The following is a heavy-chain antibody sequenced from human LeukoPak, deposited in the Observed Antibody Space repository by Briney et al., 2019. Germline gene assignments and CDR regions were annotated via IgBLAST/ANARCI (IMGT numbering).Heavy chain of an antibody. J-gene: IGHJ4*02. CDR3: AKGLLGTMHNDY. CDR1: GFTFSNYA. Sequence: GGSLRLSCAASGFTFSNYAMSWVRQAPGKGLESVSGISGSGGNTYYADPVKGRFTISRDNSKNTLYLQMNSLRAEDTAIYYCAKGLLGTMHNDYWGQGTLVTVSS. CDR2: ISGSGGNT. D-gene: IGHD3-10*01. V-gene: IGHV3-23*01.